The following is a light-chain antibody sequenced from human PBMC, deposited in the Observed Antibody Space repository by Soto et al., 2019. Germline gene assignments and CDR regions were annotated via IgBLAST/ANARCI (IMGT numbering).Light chain of an antibody. CDR2: VAS. CDR3: LQYGGLPLT. Sequence: EIVLTQSPGTLSLSPGERATLSCRASQSVTNNYLAWYQQKLGQAPRLVISVASNRATGISDRLSGSGSGTDFILTISRLEPEDSAVYYGLQYGGLPLTFGGGTKVEI. CDR1: QSVTNNY. J-gene: IGKJ4*01. V-gene: IGKV3-20*01.